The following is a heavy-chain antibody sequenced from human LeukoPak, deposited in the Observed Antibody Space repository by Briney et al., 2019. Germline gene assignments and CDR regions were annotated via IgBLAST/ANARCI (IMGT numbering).Heavy chain of an antibody. Sequence: GRSLRLSCAASGFTFDDYAMHWVRQAPGKGLEWVSGISWNSGSIGYADSVKGRFTISRDNAKNSLYLQVNSLRAEDTALYYCAKASHCSSTSCYLDYWGQGTLVTVSS. V-gene: IGHV3-9*01. CDR1: GFTFDDYA. CDR3: AKASHCSSTSCYLDY. D-gene: IGHD2-2*01. J-gene: IGHJ4*02. CDR2: ISWNSGSI.